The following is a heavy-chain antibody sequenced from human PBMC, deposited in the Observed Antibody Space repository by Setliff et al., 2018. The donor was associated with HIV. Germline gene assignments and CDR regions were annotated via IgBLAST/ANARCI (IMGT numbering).Heavy chain of an antibody. Sequence: GASVKVSCKTSGYIFIRYYIFWVRQAPGQGLEWMGWINPNSGGTNYAQRFQGRVTMTRDTSISTAYMELSRLRSDDTAVYFCARGIQWSSAWYGYWGQGTLVTVSS. V-gene: IGHV1-2*02. CDR3: ARGIQWSSAWYGY. CDR1: GYIFIRYY. CDR2: INPNSGGT. J-gene: IGHJ4*02. D-gene: IGHD6-19*01.